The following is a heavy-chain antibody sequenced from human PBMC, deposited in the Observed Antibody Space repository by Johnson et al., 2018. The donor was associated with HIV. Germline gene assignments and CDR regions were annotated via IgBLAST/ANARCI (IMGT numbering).Heavy chain of an antibody. V-gene: IGHV3-30*04. D-gene: IGHD6-13*01. CDR3: TTDRGSRWYPPDAFDI. CDR2: ISDDGSNK. CDR1: GFTFSSYA. J-gene: IGHJ3*02. Sequence: QVQLVESGGGVVQPGRSLRLSCAASGFTFSSYAMHWVRQAPAKGLEWVAVISDDGSNKYYADSMKGRFTISRDNSKNTLYLQMNSLKTEDTAVYYCTTDRGSRWYPPDAFDIWGQGTMVTVSS.